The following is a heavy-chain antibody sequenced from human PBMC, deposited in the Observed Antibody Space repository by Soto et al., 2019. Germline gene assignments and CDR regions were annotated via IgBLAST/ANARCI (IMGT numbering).Heavy chain of an antibody. CDR3: ARDHPEDTAMVAGDAFDI. CDR1: GGTFSSYT. J-gene: IGHJ3*02. V-gene: IGHV1-69*04. D-gene: IGHD5-18*01. CDR2: IIPILGIA. Sequence: SSVKVSCKASGGTFSSYTISWVRQAPGQGLEWMGRIIPILGIANYAQKFQGRVTITVDKSTSTAYMELSSLRSEDTAVYYCARDHPEDTAMVAGDAFDIWGQGTMVT.